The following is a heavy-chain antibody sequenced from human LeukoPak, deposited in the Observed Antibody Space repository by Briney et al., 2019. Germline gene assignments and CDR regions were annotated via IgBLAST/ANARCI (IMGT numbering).Heavy chain of an antibody. D-gene: IGHD6-13*01. CDR3: AVADLSLDY. CDR2: IYYSGST. J-gene: IGHJ4*02. V-gene: IGHV4-30-4*08. Sequence: SETLSLTCAVSGDSISSDHYYWSWIRQPPGKGLEWIGYIYYSGSTYYNPSLKSRVTISVDTSKNQFSLKVSSVTAADTAVYYCAVADLSLDYWGQGALVTVSS. CDR1: GDSISSDHYY.